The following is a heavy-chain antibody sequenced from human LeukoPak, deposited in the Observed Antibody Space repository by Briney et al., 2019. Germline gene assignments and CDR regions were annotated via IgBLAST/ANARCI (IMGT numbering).Heavy chain of an antibody. J-gene: IGHJ4*02. Sequence: SETLSLTCTVSGGSISSYYWSWIRQPPGKGLEWIGYIYYSGSTNYNPSLKSGVTISVDTSKNQFSLKLSCVTAADTAVYYCARGYDSIDYWGQGTLVTVSS. CDR3: ARGYDSIDY. CDR2: IYYSGST. CDR1: GGSISSYY. V-gene: IGHV4-59*01. D-gene: IGHD3-3*01.